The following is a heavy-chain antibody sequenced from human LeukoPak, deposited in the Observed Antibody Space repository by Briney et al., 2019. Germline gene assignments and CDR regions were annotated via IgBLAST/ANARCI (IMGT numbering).Heavy chain of an antibody. Sequence: GGSLRLSCAASGFTFSDNYMSWVRQAPGKGLEWVSVMYSRGDTYYAKSVKGRFTFSRDISKNTLYLQMNGLRTEDTAMYYCARDAPQVPAAGVLASWGQGTLVIVSS. CDR2: MYSRGDT. J-gene: IGHJ5*02. CDR3: ARDAPQVPAAGVLAS. CDR1: GFTFSDNY. V-gene: IGHV3-53*01. D-gene: IGHD6-13*01.